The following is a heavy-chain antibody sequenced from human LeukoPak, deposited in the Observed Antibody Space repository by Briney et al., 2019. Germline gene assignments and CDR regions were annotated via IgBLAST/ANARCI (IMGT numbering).Heavy chain of an antibody. CDR3: AGVPHGPYFGGGSCTGVLGDYYYGMDV. CDR2: ISYDGNHK. D-gene: IGHD2-15*01. J-gene: IGHJ6*02. CDR1: GFTFSTFG. V-gene: IGHV3-30*12. Sequence: GGSLRLSCVVSGFTFSTFGMHWVRQAPGKGLEWVTVISYDGNHKYYADSVKGRFTISRDNSKNMLYLQMNSLRAEDTAVYYCAGVPHGPYFGGGSCTGVLGDYYYGMDVWGQGTTVAVSS.